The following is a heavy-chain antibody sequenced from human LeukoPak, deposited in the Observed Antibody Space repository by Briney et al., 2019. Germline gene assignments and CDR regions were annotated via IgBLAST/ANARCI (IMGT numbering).Heavy chain of an antibody. D-gene: IGHD3-10*01. Sequence: SETLSLTCAVYGGSFSGYYWSWIRQPPGKGLEWIGEINHSGSTKYNPSLKSRVTISVDTSKNQFSLKLSSVIAADTAVYYCATAADYHGSGSQLGYWGQGILVTVSS. J-gene: IGHJ4*02. CDR1: GGSFSGYY. CDR3: ATAADYHGSGSQLGY. CDR2: INHSGST. V-gene: IGHV4-34*01.